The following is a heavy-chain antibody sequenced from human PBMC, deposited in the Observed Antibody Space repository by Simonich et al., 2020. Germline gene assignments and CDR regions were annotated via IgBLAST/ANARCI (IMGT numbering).Heavy chain of an antibody. D-gene: IGHD6-6*01. CDR3: ASTLFTASSSFAFDI. J-gene: IGHJ3*02. CDR1: GGSISSGGYY. CDR2: IYSSGST. V-gene: IGHV4-39*01. Sequence: QLQLQESGPGLVKPSENLSLTCTVSGGSISSGGYYWGWIRQPPGKGLEWIGSIYSSGSTYYTPSLKSRVTISVDTSKNQFSLKLSSVTAADTAVYYCASTLFTASSSFAFDIWGQGTMVTVSS.